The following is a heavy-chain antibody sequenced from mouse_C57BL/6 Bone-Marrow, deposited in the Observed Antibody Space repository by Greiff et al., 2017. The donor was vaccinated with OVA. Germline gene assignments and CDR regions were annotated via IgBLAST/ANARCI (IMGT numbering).Heavy chain of an antibody. CDR2: IRSKSNNYAT. J-gene: IGHJ1*03. CDR1: GFSFNTYA. CDR3: VRHGYYGAGYFDV. Sequence: DVMLVESGGGLVQPKGSLKLSCAASGFSFNTYAMNWVRQAPGKGLEWVARIRSKSNNYATYYADSVKDRFTISRDDSESMLYLQMNNLKTEDTAMYYCVRHGYYGAGYFDVWGTGTTVTVSS. D-gene: IGHD1-1*01. V-gene: IGHV10-1*01.